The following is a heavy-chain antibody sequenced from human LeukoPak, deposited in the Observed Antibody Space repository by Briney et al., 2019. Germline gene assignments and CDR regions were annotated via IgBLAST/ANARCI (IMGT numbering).Heavy chain of an antibody. CDR1: GFTFSSYA. D-gene: IGHD5-18*01. CDR3: ARDLSSGYSYGDDAFDI. V-gene: IGHV3-23*01. CDR2: ISGSGGST. J-gene: IGHJ3*02. Sequence: PGGSLRLSCAASGFTFSSYAMSWVRQAPGKGLEWVSAISGSGGSTYYADSVKGRFTISRDNAKNSLYLQMNSLRAEDTAVYYCARDLSSGYSYGDDAFDIWGQGTMVTVSS.